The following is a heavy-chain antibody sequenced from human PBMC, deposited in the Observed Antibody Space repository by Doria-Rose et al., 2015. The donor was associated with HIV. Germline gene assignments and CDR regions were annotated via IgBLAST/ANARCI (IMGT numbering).Heavy chain of an antibody. D-gene: IGHD6-13*01. Sequence: ESGPVLVKPTETLTLTCTVSGVSLSSPGMGVSWIRQPPGKALEWLVNIFSDDERSYNTSLKSRLTITRGTSKSQVVLTMTDMDPVDTATYYCARIKSSRWYHKYYFDFWGQGTLVIVSA. CDR3: ARIKSSRWYHKYYFDF. CDR1: GVSLSSPGMG. V-gene: IGHV2-26*01. CDR2: IFSDDER. J-gene: IGHJ4*02.